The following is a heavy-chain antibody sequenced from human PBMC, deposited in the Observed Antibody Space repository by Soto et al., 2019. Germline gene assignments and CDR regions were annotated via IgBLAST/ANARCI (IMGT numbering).Heavy chain of an antibody. CDR2: IYPGDSDT. CDR1: GYSFTSYW. J-gene: IGHJ6*02. D-gene: IGHD3-22*01. Sequence: GESLKISCKGSGYSFTSYWIGWVRQMPGKGLEWMGIIYPGDSDTRYSPSFQGQVTTSADKSISTAYLQWSSLKASDTAMYYCARLVYDSSGAYGMDVWGQGTTVTVSS. V-gene: IGHV5-51*01. CDR3: ARLVYDSSGAYGMDV.